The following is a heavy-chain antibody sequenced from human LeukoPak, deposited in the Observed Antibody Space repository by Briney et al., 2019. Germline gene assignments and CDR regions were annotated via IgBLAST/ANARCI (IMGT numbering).Heavy chain of an antibody. CDR2: IYYSGST. CDR1: GGSISSYY. CDR3: ARDSPRSGYYYYMDV. Sequence: SETLSLTCTVSGGSISSYYWSWIRQPPGKGLEWIGYIYYSGSTNYNPSLESRVTISVDTSKNQFSLKLSSVTAADTAVYYCARDSPRSGYYYYMDVWGKGTTVTVSS. V-gene: IGHV4-59*01. J-gene: IGHJ6*03.